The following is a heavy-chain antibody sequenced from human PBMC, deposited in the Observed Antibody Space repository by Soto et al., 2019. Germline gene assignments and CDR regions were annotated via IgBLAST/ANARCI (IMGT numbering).Heavy chain of an antibody. D-gene: IGHD3-10*01. Sequence: QVQLVESGGGVVQPGRSLRLSCAASGFTFSTYGMHWVRQSPGKGLEWVALISYDGSDKYYADSVKGRFTISRDNSKNPLYLQMNSLRAEDTAVYYCAKDRGSGYYGSIDDWGQGTLVTVSS. V-gene: IGHV3-30*18. CDR1: GFTFSTYG. CDR3: AKDRGSGYYGSIDD. CDR2: ISYDGSDK. J-gene: IGHJ4*02.